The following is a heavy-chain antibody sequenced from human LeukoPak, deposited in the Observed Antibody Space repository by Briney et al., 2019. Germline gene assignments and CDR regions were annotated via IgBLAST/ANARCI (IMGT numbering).Heavy chain of an antibody. V-gene: IGHV4-34*01. CDR3: ARGLAARPRFDY. CDR1: GGSFSGYY. D-gene: IGHD6-6*01. Sequence: SETLSLTCAVYGGSFSGYYWSWIRQPPGKGLEWIGEINHSGSTNYNPSLKSRVTISVDTSKNQFSLKLSSVTAADTAVYYCARGLAARPRFDYWGQGTLVTVSS. J-gene: IGHJ4*02. CDR2: INHSGST.